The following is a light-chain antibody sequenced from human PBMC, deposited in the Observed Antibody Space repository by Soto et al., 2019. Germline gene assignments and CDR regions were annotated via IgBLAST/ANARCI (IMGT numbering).Light chain of an antibody. CDR1: QSVSSSY. CDR2: GAS. V-gene: IGKV3-20*01. CDR3: QQYGSSPPAT. Sequence: EIVLTQSPGTLSLSPGAIATLSCRASQSVSSSYLAWYQQKPGQAPRLLIYGASSRATGIPDRFSGSGSGTDFTLTISRLEPEDFAVYYCQQYGSSPPATFGQGTKVDIK. J-gene: IGKJ1*01.